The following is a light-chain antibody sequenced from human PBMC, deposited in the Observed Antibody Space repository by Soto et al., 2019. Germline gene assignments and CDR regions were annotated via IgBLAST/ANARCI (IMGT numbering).Light chain of an antibody. V-gene: IGKV1-17*02. J-gene: IGKJ4*01. CDR3: LQHNTYPLT. CDR2: STS. CDR1: QGITND. Sequence: DIQMTQSPPSLSAPVGDRVTITCRASQGITNDLGWYQQKPGKAPRLLIYSTSTLQSGVPSRFSGSFSETDFTLTISDLQPEDFATYYCLQHNTYPLTFGGGTKVEIK.